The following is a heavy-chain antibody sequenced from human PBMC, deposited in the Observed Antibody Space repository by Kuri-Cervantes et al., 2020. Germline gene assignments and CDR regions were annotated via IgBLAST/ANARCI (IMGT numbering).Heavy chain of an antibody. CDR2: INHSGST. V-gene: IGHV4-34*01. CDR3: ARDRRFYSDSGSQTYFHYYSLDV. CDR1: GFIFSSFW. Sequence: ESLKISCAASGFIFSSFWMSWVRQAPGKGVEWIGEINHSGSTNYNPSLKSRVTISVDTSKNQFSLKLTSVTAADTAVYYCARDRRFYSDSGSQTYFHYYSLDVWGQGTTVTVSS. J-gene: IGHJ6*02. D-gene: IGHD3-10*01.